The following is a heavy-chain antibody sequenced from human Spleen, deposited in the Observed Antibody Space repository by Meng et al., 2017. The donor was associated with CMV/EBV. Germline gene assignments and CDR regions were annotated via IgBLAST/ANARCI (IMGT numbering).Heavy chain of an antibody. CDR1: GYTFTGYY. D-gene: IGHD3-10*01. CDR3: ARDRAPVIYYYGMDV. CDR2: INPNSGGT. V-gene: IGHV1-2*02. J-gene: IGHJ6*01. Sequence: ASVKVSCKASGYTFTGYYIHWVRQAPGQGLEWMGWINPNSGGTNYAQKFQGRVTMTRDTSITTAYMELSRLISDDTAVYFCARDRAPVIYYYGMDVWGQGTTVTVSS.